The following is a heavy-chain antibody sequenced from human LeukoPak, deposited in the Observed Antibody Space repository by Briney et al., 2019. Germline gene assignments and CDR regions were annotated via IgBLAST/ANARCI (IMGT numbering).Heavy chain of an antibody. CDR2: IIPIFGTA. D-gene: IGHD3-22*01. V-gene: IGHV1-69*05. CDR3: ARFPLGGYYYFDY. J-gene: IGHJ4*02. CDR1: GGTFSSYA. Sequence: SVKVSCKASGGTFSSYAISWVRQAPGQGLEWMGRIIPIFGTANYAQKFQGRVTITTDEYTSTAYMELSSLRSEDTAVYYCARFPLGGYYYFDYWGQGTLVTVSS.